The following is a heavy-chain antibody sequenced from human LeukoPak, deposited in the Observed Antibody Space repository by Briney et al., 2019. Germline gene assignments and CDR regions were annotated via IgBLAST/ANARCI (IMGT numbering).Heavy chain of an antibody. Sequence: GGSLRLSCAASGFTFSNAWMRWVRQAPGKGLEWVARIKSKTDGGTTDYAAPVKGRFTISRDDSKNTLYLQMNSLKTEDTAVYYCTTDLLRDGYNYDYWGRRTLVTVSS. CDR2: IKSKTDGGTT. CDR3: TTDLLRDGYNYDY. D-gene: IGHD5-24*01. CDR1: GFTFSNAW. V-gene: IGHV3-15*01. J-gene: IGHJ4*02.